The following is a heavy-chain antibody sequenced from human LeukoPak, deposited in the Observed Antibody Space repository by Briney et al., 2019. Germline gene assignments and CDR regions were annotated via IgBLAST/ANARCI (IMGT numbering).Heavy chain of an antibody. CDR3: ARVRYDSSGYYQAYYYYYMDV. V-gene: IGHV1-2*02. D-gene: IGHD3-22*01. Sequence: ASVKVSCKASGYTFTGYYMHWVRQAPGQGLEWMGWINPNSGGTNYAQKFQGRVTMTRDTSISTAYMELSRLRSDDTAVYYCARVRYDSSGYYQAYYYYYMDVWGKGTTVTVSS. CDR2: INPNSGGT. J-gene: IGHJ6*03. CDR1: GYTFTGYY.